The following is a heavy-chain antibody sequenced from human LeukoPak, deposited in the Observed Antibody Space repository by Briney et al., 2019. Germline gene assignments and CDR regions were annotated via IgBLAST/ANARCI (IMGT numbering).Heavy chain of an antibody. J-gene: IGHJ4*02. CDR1: GFIFSNYA. Sequence: PGGSLRLSCAASGFIFSNYAMNWVRQAPGKGLEWVSVISGSGSTTYYADSVKGRFTISRDNSKNTVYLQMNSLRAEDTAVYYCAKDGPRLQWSGQYFDYWGQGILVTVSS. CDR3: AKDGPRLQWSGQYFDY. D-gene: IGHD4-23*01. V-gene: IGHV3-23*01. CDR2: ISGSGSTT.